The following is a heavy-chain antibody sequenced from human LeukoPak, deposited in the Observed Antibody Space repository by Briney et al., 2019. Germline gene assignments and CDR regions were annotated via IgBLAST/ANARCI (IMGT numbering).Heavy chain of an antibody. CDR1: EFTFSSYT. Sequence: GGSLRLSCAASEFTFSSYTMAWVRQAPGKGLEWVSLISASGTTYNADSVKGRFTISTDSSKNTLYLQMNSLRAEDTARYYCARYCGSTNCSSFSSYFGMDVWGLGTTVTVSS. CDR2: ISASGTT. CDR3: ARYCGSTNCSSFSSYFGMDV. V-gene: IGHV3-23*01. J-gene: IGHJ6*02. D-gene: IGHD2-2*01.